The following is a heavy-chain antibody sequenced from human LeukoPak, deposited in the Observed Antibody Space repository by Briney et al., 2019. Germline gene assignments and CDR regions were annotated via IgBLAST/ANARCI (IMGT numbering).Heavy chain of an antibody. V-gene: IGHV3-73*01. D-gene: IGHD3-22*01. J-gene: IGHJ4*02. CDR2: IRSKTNNYAT. CDR3: RGSGYQY. Sequence: GGSLRLSCAASGFTFSGSAMHRVRQASGKGLEWVGRIRSKTNNYATAYAASVKGRFTISRDDSKNTAYLQMNSLKTEDTAVYYCRGSGYQYWGQGTLVTVSS. CDR1: GFTFSGSA.